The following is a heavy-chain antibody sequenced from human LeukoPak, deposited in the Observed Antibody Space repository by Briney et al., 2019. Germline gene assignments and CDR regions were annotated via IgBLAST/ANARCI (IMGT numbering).Heavy chain of an antibody. CDR1: GGSISSHY. J-gene: IGHJ5*02. CDR3: ARDSLEWLFRFDP. CDR2: IYYSGST. D-gene: IGHD3-3*01. V-gene: IGHV4-59*11. Sequence: SETLSLTCTVSGGSISSHYWSWIRQPPGKGLEWIGYIYYSGSTNYNPSLKSRVTISVDTSKNQFSLKLSSVTAADTAVYYCARDSLEWLFRFDPWGQGTLVTVSS.